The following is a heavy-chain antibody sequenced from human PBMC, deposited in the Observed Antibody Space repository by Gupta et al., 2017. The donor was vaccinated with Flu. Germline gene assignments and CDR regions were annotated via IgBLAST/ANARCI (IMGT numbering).Heavy chain of an antibody. D-gene: IGHD4-17*01. CDR1: GFSFSSYA. CDR2: ISYDGGSI. CDR3: AGYGDFAS. Sequence: QEPLVESGGGVVQPGRSLRLSCAASGFSFSSYAMYWVRQAPGKGLEWVTVISYDGGSIDYADSVKGRFTISRDNSKNTLYLQMNSLRADDTGVYYCAGYGDFASWGQGALVTVSS. V-gene: IGHV3-30-3*01. J-gene: IGHJ4*02.